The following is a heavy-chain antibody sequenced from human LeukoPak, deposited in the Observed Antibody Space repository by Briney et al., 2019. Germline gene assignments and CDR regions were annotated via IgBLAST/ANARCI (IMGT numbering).Heavy chain of an antibody. CDR3: AKAAYGSGNYYFDY. J-gene: IGHJ4*02. CDR2: IYSGGST. D-gene: IGHD3-10*01. Sequence: GGSLRLSCAASGFTVSSNYMSWVRQAPGKGLEWVSVIYSGGSTYYADSVKGRFTISRDNSKNTLYLQMNSLRAEDTAVYYCAKAAYGSGNYYFDYWGQGTLVTVSS. V-gene: IGHV3-53*01. CDR1: GFTVSSNY.